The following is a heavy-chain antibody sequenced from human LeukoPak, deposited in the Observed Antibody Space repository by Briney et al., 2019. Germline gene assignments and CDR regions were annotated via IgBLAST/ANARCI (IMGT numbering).Heavy chain of an antibody. Sequence: GGSLRLSCAASGFTFSTYSMNWVRQAPGKGLEWISYISSSSSTIYYADSVKGRFTISRDNAKNSLYLQMNSLRAEDTAVYYCAKTLTGDPLDYWGQGTLVTVSS. D-gene: IGHD7-27*01. CDR3: AKTLTGDPLDY. V-gene: IGHV3-48*01. J-gene: IGHJ4*02. CDR1: GFTFSTYS. CDR2: ISSSSSTI.